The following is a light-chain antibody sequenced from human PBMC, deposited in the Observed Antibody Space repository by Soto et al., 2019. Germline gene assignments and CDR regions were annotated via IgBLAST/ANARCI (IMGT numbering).Light chain of an antibody. CDR1: QSVSSY. CDR2: DAS. V-gene: IGKV3-20*01. CDR3: QQYGSSGT. Sequence: EIVMTQSPATLSLSPGERATLSCRASQSVSSYLAWYQQKPGQAPRLLIYDASNRPTGIPARFSGSGSGTDFTLTISRLEPEDFAVYYCQQYGSSGTFGQGTKVDNK. J-gene: IGKJ1*01.